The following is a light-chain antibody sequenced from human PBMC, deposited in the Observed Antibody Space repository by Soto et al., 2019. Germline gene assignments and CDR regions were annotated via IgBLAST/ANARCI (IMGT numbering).Light chain of an antibody. V-gene: IGKV3-15*01. CDR3: QQYNNWPIT. J-gene: IGKJ5*01. Sequence: EILMTQSPATLAVSPGERATLSCRASQTVLSNLAWYQQKPGQAPRLLIYGASTRATGIPARFSGSGSGTEFTLTISSLQSEDFEVYHCQQYNNWPITFGQGTRLEIK. CDR1: QTVLSN. CDR2: GAS.